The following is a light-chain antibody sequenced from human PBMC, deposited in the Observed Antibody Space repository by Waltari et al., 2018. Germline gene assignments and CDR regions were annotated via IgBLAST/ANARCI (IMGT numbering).Light chain of an antibody. CDR3: TSSTFSSPL. J-gene: IGLJ2*01. CDR1: SSDLGVYDF. V-gene: IGLV2-14*03. CDR2: DVF. Sequence: QPALTQPASVSGSPGQSITVSCTATSSDLGVYDFVSWYQHHPGQAPKLIIYDVFKRPSGVSNRFSGSKSGNTASLSISGLQADDEGDYYCTSSTFSSPLFGGGTKLTVL.